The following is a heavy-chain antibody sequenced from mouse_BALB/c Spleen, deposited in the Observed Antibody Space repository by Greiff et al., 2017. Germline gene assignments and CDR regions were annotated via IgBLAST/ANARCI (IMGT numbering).Heavy chain of an antibody. J-gene: IGHJ4*01. CDR2: ISSGSSTI. CDR1: GFTFSSFG. Sequence: EVMLVESGGVLVQPGGSRKLSCAASGFTFSSFGMHWVRQAPEKGLEWVAYISSGSSTIYYADTVKGRFTISRDNPKNTLFLQMPSLRSEDTAMYYCARRGTVVGPYAMDYWGQGTSVTVSS. CDR3: ARRGTVVGPYAMDY. V-gene: IGHV5-17*02. D-gene: IGHD1-1*01.